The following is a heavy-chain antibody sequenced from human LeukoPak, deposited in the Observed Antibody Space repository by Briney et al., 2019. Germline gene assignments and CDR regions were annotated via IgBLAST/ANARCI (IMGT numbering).Heavy chain of an antibody. D-gene: IGHD2-15*01. Sequence: PGGSLRLSCAASGFIFSNYSMNWVRQAPGKGLEWVSSISSSSSYIYYADSVKGRFTISRDNAKNSLYLQMNSLRAEDTAVYYCARDRRAATGHFDYWGQGTLVTVSS. J-gene: IGHJ4*02. CDR2: ISSSSSYI. CDR3: ARDRRAATGHFDY. V-gene: IGHV3-21*01. CDR1: GFIFSNYS.